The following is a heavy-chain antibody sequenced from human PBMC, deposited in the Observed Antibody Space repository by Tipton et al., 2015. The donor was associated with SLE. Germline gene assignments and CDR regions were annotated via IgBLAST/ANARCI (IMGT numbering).Heavy chain of an antibody. D-gene: IGHD1-26*01. CDR2: IIPMFTTA. V-gene: IGHV1-69*01. J-gene: IGHJ3*02. CDR3: ARGPQWEPPTFHI. Sequence: QSGAEVKKPGSSVKVSCKVSGDTFSRSPLSWVRQAPGQGLEWMGGIIPMFTTANYAERFQDRLTITADESTTTAYMELRSLRSDDTAVYYCARGPQWEPPTFHIWSQGTMVTVSS. CDR1: GDTFSRSP.